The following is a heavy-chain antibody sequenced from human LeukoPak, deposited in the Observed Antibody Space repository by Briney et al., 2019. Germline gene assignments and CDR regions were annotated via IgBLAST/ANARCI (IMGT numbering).Heavy chain of an antibody. J-gene: IGHJ4*02. D-gene: IGHD1-26*01. CDR3: ARDFSSGSYYGDYYFDY. CDR2: ISGTGGST. V-gene: IGHV3-23*01. Sequence: PGGSLRLSCAASGFTFSTYAMTWVRQAPGKGLEWVSLISGTGGSTYYADSVKGRFTISRDNSKNTLYLQMNSLRAEDTAVYYCARDFSSGSYYGDYYFDYWGQGTLVTVSS. CDR1: GFTFSTYA.